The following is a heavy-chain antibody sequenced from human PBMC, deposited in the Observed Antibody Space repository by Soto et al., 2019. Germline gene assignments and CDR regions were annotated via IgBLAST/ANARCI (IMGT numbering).Heavy chain of an antibody. J-gene: IGHJ4*01. D-gene: IGHD4-17*01. CDR1: GFSFSDAW. Sequence: GGSLRLSCEASGFSFSDAWMSWIRQAPGKGLEWVGRIKSKTDAGTTDYAAPVKGRFTISRDDSENTLYLQMNSLKTEDTAVYYCSFQESTTVTTFEYWGHGTLVTV. CDR3: SFQESTTVTTFEY. CDR2: IKSKTDAGTT. V-gene: IGHV3-15*01.